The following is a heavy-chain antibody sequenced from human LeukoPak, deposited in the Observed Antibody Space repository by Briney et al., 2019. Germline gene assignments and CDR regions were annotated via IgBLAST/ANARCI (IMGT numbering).Heavy chain of an antibody. CDR1: GFTFRSYA. D-gene: IGHD6-19*01. CDR3: VKEGSQRLVGLPDC. V-gene: IGHV3-64D*06. Sequence: PGGSLRLSCSASGFTFRSYAMHWVRQAPGKGLEYVSAISSNGGSTYYADSVKGRFTISRDNSKNTLYLQMSSLRAEDTAVYYCVKEGSQRLVGLPDCWGQGTLVTVSS. CDR2: ISSNGGST. J-gene: IGHJ4*02.